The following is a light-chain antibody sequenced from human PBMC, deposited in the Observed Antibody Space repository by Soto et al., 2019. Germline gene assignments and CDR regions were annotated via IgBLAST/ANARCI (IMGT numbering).Light chain of an antibody. J-gene: IGLJ2*01. Sequence: SYELTQPPSVSVAPGKTARITRGGNNTGSNSVHWYQRKTGQAPLLVLDYDSDRPSYIPERFSVSNSGITATLTISRVEAGDEADYDSQVWDSSTGHVVFGGGSKVTVL. CDR3: QVWDSSTGHVV. V-gene: IGLV3-21*04. CDR1: NTGSNS. CDR2: YDS.